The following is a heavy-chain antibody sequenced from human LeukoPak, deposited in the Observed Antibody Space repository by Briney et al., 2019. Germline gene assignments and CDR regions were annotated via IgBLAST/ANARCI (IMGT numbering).Heavy chain of an antibody. CDR3: ATSSGAAAGQRSLDY. J-gene: IGHJ4*02. CDR1: GFTFSTYG. Sequence: GRSLRLSCAASGFTFSTYGMHWVRQVPGKGLEWVAVISYDGSNKYYADSVKGRFTISRDNSKNTLYLQMNSLRAEDTAVYYCATSSGAAAGQRSLDYWGQGTLVTVSS. D-gene: IGHD6-13*01. V-gene: IGHV3-30*14. CDR2: ISYDGSNK.